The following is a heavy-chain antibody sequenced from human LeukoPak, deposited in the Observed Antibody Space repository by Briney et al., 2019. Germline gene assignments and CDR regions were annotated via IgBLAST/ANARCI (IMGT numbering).Heavy chain of an antibody. CDR1: GFTFSSYA. V-gene: IGHV3-23*01. D-gene: IGHD6-13*01. CDR2: VSGSGGST. CDR3: AKDTQLVRGNFDY. J-gene: IGHJ4*02. Sequence: GGSLRLSCVASGFTFSSYAMSWVRQAPGKGLEWVSTVSGSGGSTYNADPVRGRFTISRDNSKNTLYLQMNSLRAEDTAVYYCAKDTQLVRGNFDYWGQGTLVTVSS.